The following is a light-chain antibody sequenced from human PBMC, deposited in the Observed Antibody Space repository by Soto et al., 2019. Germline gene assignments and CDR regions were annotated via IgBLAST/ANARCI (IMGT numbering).Light chain of an antibody. Sequence: DIQMTQSPSSLSASVGDKVTITCQANEDITNYLNWYQQKPGKAPKLLIYDASNLETGVPSRFSGSGSGTDFTFTISSLHPEDFATYYCQQYDYLPYTFGQGTKLDI. CDR3: QQYDYLPYT. J-gene: IGKJ2*01. CDR2: DAS. CDR1: EDITNY. V-gene: IGKV1-33*01.